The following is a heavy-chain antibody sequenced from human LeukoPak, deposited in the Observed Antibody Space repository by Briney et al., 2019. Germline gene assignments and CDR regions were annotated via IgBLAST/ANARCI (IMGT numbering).Heavy chain of an antibody. CDR1: GGSFSGYY. V-gene: IGHV4-34*01. Sequence: SETLSLTCAVYGGSFSGYYWSWIRQPPGKGLEWIGEINHSGSTNYKPSLKSRVTISVDTSKNQFSLKLSSVTAADTAVYYCARVRDCSSTSCYPRRYYFDYWGQGTLVTVSS. CDR2: INHSGST. D-gene: IGHD2-2*01. CDR3: ARVRDCSSTSCYPRRYYFDY. J-gene: IGHJ4*02.